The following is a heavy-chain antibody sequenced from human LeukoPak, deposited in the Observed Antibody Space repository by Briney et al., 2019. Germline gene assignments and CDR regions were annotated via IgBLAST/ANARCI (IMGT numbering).Heavy chain of an antibody. D-gene: IGHD1-7*01. V-gene: IGHV1-2*06. CDR3: ARGAGELYFDY. Sequence: ASVKVSCKASGYTFTGYFMHWVRQAPGQGLEWMGRINPNTGGTNYAQKFQGRVTMTTDTSISTAYMELSRLRSDDTAVYYCARGAGELYFDYWGQGTLVTVSS. J-gene: IGHJ4*02. CDR1: GYTFTGYF. CDR2: INPNTGGT.